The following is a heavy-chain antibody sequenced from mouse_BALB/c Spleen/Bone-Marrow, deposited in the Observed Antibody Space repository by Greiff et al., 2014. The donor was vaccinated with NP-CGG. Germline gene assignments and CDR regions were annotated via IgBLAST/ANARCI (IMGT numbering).Heavy chain of an antibody. CDR3: ARYRRGTYFDY. D-gene: IGHD2-14*01. CDR1: GFNFKDTY. J-gene: IGHJ2*01. V-gene: IGHV14-3*02. Sequence: VQLQQSGAELVKPGASVKLSCTASGFNFKDTYMHWVKQRPEQGLEWIGRVDPANGNTKYDPKFQGKATITADTSSNTAYLQLSSLTSEDTAVYECARYRRGTYFDYGGQGTTLTVSS. CDR2: VDPANGNT.